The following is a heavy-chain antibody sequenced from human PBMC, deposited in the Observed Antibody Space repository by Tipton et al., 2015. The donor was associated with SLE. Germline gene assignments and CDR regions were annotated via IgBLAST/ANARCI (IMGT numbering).Heavy chain of an antibody. CDR3: ARETEYDYVWGSYPDI. CDR2: IYHSGST. Sequence: TLSLTCAVSGYSISSGYYWGWIRQPPGKGLEWIGSIYHSGSTYYNPSLKSRVAISVDTSKNQFSLKLSSVTAADTAVYYCARETEYDYVWGSYPDIWGQGTMVTVSS. CDR1: GYSISSGYY. V-gene: IGHV4-38-2*02. J-gene: IGHJ3*02. D-gene: IGHD3-16*01.